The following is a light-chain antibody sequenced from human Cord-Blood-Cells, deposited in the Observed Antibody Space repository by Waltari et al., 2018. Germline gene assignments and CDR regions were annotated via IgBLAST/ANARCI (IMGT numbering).Light chain of an antibody. V-gene: IGKV1-39*01. CDR3: QQSYSTPQT. Sequence: DIQMTQSPSSLSESVGDRVTITCRASQRIRSYLNWYQQKPGKAPKPLIYAASSLQSGVPSRFSGSGSGTAFTLTNSSLQPEDFATYYCQQSYSTPQTFGQGTKVEIK. CDR1: QRIRSY. J-gene: IGKJ1*01. CDR2: AAS.